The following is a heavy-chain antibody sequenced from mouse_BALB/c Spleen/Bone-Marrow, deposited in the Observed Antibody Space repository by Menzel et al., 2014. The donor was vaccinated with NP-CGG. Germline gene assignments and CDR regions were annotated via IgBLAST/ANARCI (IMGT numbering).Heavy chain of an antibody. CDR2: INPDSSTI. V-gene: IGHV4-1*02. D-gene: IGHD1-2*01. CDR1: GFDFSRFW. CDR3: ARLGYYGSFAF. Sequence: EVQLQQSGGGLVQPGGSLKLSCAASGFDFSRFWMSWVRPAPGKGLEWIGEINPDSSTINYTPSLKDKFIISRDNAKNTLYLQMSKVRSEDTALYYCARLGYYGSFAFWGQGTLVTVSA. J-gene: IGHJ3*01.